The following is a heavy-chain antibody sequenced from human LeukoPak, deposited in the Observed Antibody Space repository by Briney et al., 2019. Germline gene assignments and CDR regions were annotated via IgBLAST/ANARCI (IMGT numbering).Heavy chain of an antibody. CDR3: TQGYCSGGSCSNVDFDY. V-gene: IGHV1-69*01. J-gene: IGHJ4*02. Sequence: PAASVKVSCKASGGTFSSYAISWVRQAPGQGFEWMGGIIPIFGTANYAQKFQGRVTITADESTSTAYMELSSLRSEDTAVYYCTQGYCSGGSCSNVDFDYWGQGTLVTVSS. CDR1: GGTFSSYA. CDR2: IIPIFGTA. D-gene: IGHD2-15*01.